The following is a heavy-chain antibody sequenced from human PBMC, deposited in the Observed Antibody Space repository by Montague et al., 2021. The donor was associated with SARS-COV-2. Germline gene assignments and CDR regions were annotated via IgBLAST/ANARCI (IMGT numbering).Heavy chain of an antibody. Sequence: SLRLSWAASGFTFSSYDMHWVRQATGKGLECVSIINTAGDTYYPGSVKGRFTIPRDNAKNSLYLQMNSLRAGDTAVYYCARGDRTGWQTDYWGQGTLVTVSS. V-gene: IGHV3-13*04. J-gene: IGHJ4*02. CDR2: INTAGDT. D-gene: IGHD6-19*01. CDR1: GFTFSSYD. CDR3: ARGDRTGWQTDY.